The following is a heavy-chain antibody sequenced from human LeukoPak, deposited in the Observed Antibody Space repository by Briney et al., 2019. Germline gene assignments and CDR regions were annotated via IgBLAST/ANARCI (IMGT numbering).Heavy chain of an antibody. V-gene: IGHV3-53*01. CDR2: IYAGGST. D-gene: IGHD1-26*01. CDR3: ARDTPWDSFDY. CDR1: GLTVSVNY. Sequence: PGGSLRLSCVVSGLTVSVNYMTWVRQAPGKGLEWVSVIYAGGSTFHAGSVRDRFTLSRGNSKNTLYLQMNNLRTEDTAVYYCARDTPWDSFDYWGQGTLVIVSS. J-gene: IGHJ4*02.